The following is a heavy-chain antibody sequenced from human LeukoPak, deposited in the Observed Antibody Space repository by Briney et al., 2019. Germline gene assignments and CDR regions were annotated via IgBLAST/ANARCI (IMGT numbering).Heavy chain of an antibody. V-gene: IGHV3-9*01. CDR1: GFTFDDYA. J-gene: IGHJ4*02. CDR3: AKVGDSSGYYNPYFDY. CDR2: ISWNSGSI. Sequence: PGRSLRLSCAASGFTFDDYAMHWVPQAPGKGLEWVLGISWNSGSIGYADSVKGRFTISRDNAKNSLYLHMNSLRAEDTALYYCAKVGDSSGYYNPYFDYWGQGTLVTVSS. D-gene: IGHD3-22*01.